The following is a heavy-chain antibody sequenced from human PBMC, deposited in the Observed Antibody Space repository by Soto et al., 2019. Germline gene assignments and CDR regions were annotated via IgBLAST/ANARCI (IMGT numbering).Heavy chain of an antibody. Sequence: GASVKVSCKASGYTFTSYGISWVRQAPGQGLEWMGWISAYNGNTNYAQKLQGRVTMTTDTSTTTVYMELSSLRPEDTAVFYCARDLAAADHWGQGTLVTVSS. CDR1: GYTFTSYG. CDR3: ARDLAAADH. J-gene: IGHJ4*02. V-gene: IGHV1-18*01. D-gene: IGHD6-13*01. CDR2: ISAYNGNT.